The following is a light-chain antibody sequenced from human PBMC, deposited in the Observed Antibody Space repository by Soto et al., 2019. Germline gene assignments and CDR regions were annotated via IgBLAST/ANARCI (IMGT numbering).Light chain of an antibody. Sequence: QSVLTQPPSVSAAPGKKVTISCSGSSSNIANNYVSWYQQLPGTAPKLLIYDNNKRPSGIPDRFSGSKPGTSATLGITGLQTGDEADYYCGTWDSSLSAGVFGGGTQLTVL. J-gene: IGLJ7*01. CDR2: DNN. CDR1: SSNIANNY. CDR3: GTWDSSLSAGV. V-gene: IGLV1-51*01.